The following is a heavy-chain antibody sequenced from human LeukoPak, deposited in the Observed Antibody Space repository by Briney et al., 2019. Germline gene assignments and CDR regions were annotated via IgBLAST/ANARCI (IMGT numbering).Heavy chain of an antibody. CDR1: GGSINSVGYY. CDR2: IYYGGST. CDR3: ARGRTYGDYGGVLY. Sequence: KPSDTLSLTCTVSGGSINSVGYYWSWIRQHPGKGLEWIGYIYYGGSTYYNPSLKSRVTISVDTSKNQFSLKLSSVTAADTAVYYCARGRTYGDYGGVLYWGQGTLVTVSS. J-gene: IGHJ4*02. D-gene: IGHD4-17*01. V-gene: IGHV4-31*03.